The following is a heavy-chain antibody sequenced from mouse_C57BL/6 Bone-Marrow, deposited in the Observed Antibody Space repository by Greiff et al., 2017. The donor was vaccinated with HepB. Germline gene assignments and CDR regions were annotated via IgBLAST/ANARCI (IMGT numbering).Heavy chain of an antibody. Sequence: EVQLQQSGPELVKPGASVKIPCKASGYTFTDYNMDWVKQSHGKSLEWIGDINPNNGGTIYNQKFKGKATLTVDKSSSTAYMELRSLTSEDTAVYYCARDGAFNWDWYFDVWGTGTTVTVSS. V-gene: IGHV1-18*01. D-gene: IGHD4-1*01. CDR1: GYTFTDYN. CDR2: INPNNGGT. CDR3: ARDGAFNWDWYFDV. J-gene: IGHJ1*03.